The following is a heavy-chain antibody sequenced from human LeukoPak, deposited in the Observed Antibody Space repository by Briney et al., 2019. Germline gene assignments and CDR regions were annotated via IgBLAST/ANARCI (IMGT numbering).Heavy chain of an antibody. CDR2: ISGSSSHI. CDR3: ARGSGSYCDL. CDR1: GFTFSTYN. J-gene: IGHJ5*02. D-gene: IGHD3-10*01. Sequence: GGSLRLSCAASGFTFSTYNMNWVRQAPGKGLEWVSSISGSSSHIYYADSVKGRFTISRDNAKNSLYLQMNSLRVEDTAVYYCARGSGSYCDLWGQGTLVTASS. V-gene: IGHV3-21*01.